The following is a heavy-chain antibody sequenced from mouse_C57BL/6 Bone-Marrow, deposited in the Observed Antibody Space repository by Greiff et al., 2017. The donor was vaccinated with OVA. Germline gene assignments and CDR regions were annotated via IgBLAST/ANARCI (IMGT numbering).Heavy chain of an antibody. CDR2: INPNNGGT. CDR3: AREGLYYWYFDV. J-gene: IGHJ1*03. Sequence: DVKLQESGPELVKPGASVKIPCKASGYTFTDYNMDWVKQSHGKSLEWIGDINPNNGGTIYNQKFKGKATLTVDKSSSTAYMELRSLTSEDTAVYYCAREGLYYWYFDVWGTGTKVTVSS. CDR1: GYTFTDYN. V-gene: IGHV1-18*01.